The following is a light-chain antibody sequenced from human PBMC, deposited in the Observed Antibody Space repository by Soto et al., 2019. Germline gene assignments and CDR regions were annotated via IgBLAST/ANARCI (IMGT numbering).Light chain of an antibody. CDR2: EVS. CDR3: SSYAGSNNLV. V-gene: IGLV2-8*01. Sequence: QSVLTQPPSASGSPGQSVTISCTGTSSDVGNYNYVSWYQQYPGKAPKLMIYEVSKRPSGVPDRFSGSKSGNTASLTVSGLQAEDEADYYCSSYAGSNNLVFGGGTKVTVL. CDR1: SSDVGNYNY. J-gene: IGLJ2*01.